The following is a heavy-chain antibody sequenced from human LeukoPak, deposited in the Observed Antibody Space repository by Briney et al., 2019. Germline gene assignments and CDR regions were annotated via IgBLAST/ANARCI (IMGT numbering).Heavy chain of an antibody. CDR3: AREMLAAVAAQS. V-gene: IGHV3-21*01. CDR1: GFTFSSYS. Sequence: GGSLRLSCAASGFTFSSYSMNWVRQAPGKWLEWVSSITSSSSYIYYADSVKGRFTISRDNAKNSLYLQMNSLGAEDTAVYYCAREMLAAVAAQSWGQGTLVTVSS. CDR2: ITSSSSYI. J-gene: IGHJ5*02. D-gene: IGHD6-19*01.